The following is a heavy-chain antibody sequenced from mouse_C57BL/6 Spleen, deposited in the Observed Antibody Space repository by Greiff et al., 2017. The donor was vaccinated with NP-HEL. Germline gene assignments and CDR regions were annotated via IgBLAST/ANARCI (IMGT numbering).Heavy chain of an antibody. CDR2: ISNGGGST. D-gene: IGHD2-14*01. CDR1: GFTFSDYY. J-gene: IGHJ2*01. Sequence: EVMLVESGGGLVQPGGSLKLSCAASGFTFSDYYMYWVRQTPEKRLEWVAYISNGGGSTYYPDTVKGRFTISRDNAKNTLYLQMSRLKSEDTAMYYCARSRNDGVPFDYWGQGTTLTVSS. CDR3: ARSRNDGVPFDY. V-gene: IGHV5-12*01.